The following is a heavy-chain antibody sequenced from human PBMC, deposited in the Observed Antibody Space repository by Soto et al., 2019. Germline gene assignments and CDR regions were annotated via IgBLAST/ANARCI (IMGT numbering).Heavy chain of an antibody. CDR2: ISGSGGST. J-gene: IGHJ2*01. CDR3: AIMPGRIAVDWYFDL. Sequence: GSLRLSCAASGFSFSSYAMSWVRQAPGKGLEWVSAISGSGGSTYYADSVKGRFTISRDNSKNTLYLQMNSLRAEDTAVYYCAIMPGRIAVDWYFDLWGRGTLVTVSS. CDR1: GFSFSSYA. D-gene: IGHD6-19*01. V-gene: IGHV3-23*01.